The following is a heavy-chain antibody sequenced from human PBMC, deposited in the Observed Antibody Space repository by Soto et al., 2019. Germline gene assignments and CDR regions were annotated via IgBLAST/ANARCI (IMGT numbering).Heavy chain of an antibody. CDR1: GGSLSGYY. J-gene: IGHJ4*02. V-gene: IGHV4-34*01. Sequence: QVQLQQWGAGLLKPSETLSLNCAVNGGSLSGYYWSWIRQPPGKGLEWIGESKDGGRTNYSPSLERRAPISPDTSNNQFSLRLYSVTAADTGVYYCARGQEGVVATHWDQGTLVTVSS. CDR2: SKDGGRT. D-gene: IGHD5-12*01. CDR3: ARGQEGVVATH.